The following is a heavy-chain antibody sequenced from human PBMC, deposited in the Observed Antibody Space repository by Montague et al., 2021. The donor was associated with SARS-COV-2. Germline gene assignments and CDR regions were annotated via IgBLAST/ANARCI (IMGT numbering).Heavy chain of an antibody. CDR2: IYYSGST. CDR1: GGSISSSSYY. V-gene: IGHV4-39*07. CDR3: ARVGRQQPVRLSGMDA. J-gene: IGHJ6*02. Sequence: SETLSLTCTVSGGSISSSSYYWGWIRQPPGKGLEWIGSIYYSGSTYYNPSLKSRVTISVDTSKNQFSLKLSSVTAADTAVYYCARVGRQQPVRLSGMDAWGQGTTVTVSS. D-gene: IGHD6-13*01.